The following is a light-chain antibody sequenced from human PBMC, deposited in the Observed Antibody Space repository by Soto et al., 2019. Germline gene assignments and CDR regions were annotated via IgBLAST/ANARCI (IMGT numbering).Light chain of an antibody. Sequence: DIQMTQSPSSLSASVGDRVTITCRASQSISSYLNWYQQKPGKAPKLLIYAASSLQSGVPSRFSGSGSGTSFTLTISSLQPEDFATYYCQQSYSTPYTLGQGTKLEIK. CDR1: QSISSY. CDR2: AAS. CDR3: QQSYSTPYT. V-gene: IGKV1-39*01. J-gene: IGKJ2*01.